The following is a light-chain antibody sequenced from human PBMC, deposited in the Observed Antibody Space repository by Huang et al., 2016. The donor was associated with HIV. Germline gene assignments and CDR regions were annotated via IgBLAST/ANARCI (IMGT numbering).Light chain of an antibody. CDR1: QSVATN. V-gene: IGKV3-15*01. CDR2: GAS. CDR3: QQYHNWPYT. Sequence: EIIMTQSPATLSLSPGEGASLSCRANQSVATNLAWYLHRPGQSPRICIFGASTRASGLPGRFSGSGSGTQFTLTVSGLQSEDFAVYYCQQYHNWPYTFGQGTKLEI. J-gene: IGKJ2*01.